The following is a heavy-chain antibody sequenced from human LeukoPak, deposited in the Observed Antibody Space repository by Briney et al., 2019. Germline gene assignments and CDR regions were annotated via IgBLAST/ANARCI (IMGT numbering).Heavy chain of an antibody. V-gene: IGHV3-33*06. CDR3: AKDLDTVVTMFDP. CDR2: IWYDGSNK. D-gene: IGHD2-21*02. J-gene: IGHJ5*02. CDR1: GFTFSSYG. Sequence: GGSLRLSCAASGFTFSSYGMHWVRQAPGKGLEWVAVIWYDGSNKYYADSVKGRFTISRDNSKNTLYLQMNSLRAEDTAVYYCAKDLDTVVTMFDPWGQGTLVTVSS.